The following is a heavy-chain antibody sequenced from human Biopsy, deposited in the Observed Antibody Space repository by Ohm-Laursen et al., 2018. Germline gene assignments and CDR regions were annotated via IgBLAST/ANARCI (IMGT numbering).Heavy chain of an antibody. J-gene: IGHJ6*02. CDR2: TYNGGNT. CDR3: ARDLPSSYYYAMDV. CDR1: GPSITSYY. V-gene: IGHV4-4*07. Sequence: TLSLTCTVSGPSITSYYWSWIRQPAGKGLEWTGHTYNGGNTNHTPSLKSRVSMSVDTSKNQLSLTLRSVTDADTAVYYCARDLPSSYYYAMDVWGQGTTVTVSS.